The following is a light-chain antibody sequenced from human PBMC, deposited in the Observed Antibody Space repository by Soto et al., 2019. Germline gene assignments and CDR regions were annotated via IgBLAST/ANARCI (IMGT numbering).Light chain of an antibody. CDR1: QSVSSN. CDR2: GAS. Sequence: EIVMTQSPATLSVSPGETATLSCRASQSVSSNLAWYQQKPGQATRLLIYGASTRATGIPARFSGSGSGTEFTLTISSLQSEEFAVYYCQQYNNWPQWTFGQGTKVEIK. J-gene: IGKJ1*01. CDR3: QQYNNWPQWT. V-gene: IGKV3-15*01.